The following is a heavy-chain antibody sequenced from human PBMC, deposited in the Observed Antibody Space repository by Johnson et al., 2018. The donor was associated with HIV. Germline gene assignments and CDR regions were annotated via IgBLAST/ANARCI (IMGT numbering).Heavy chain of an antibody. CDR1: GFTFSSYA. CDR3: AGPYKWRNDYGAFDI. D-gene: IGHD1-20*01. V-gene: IGHV3-33*08. Sequence: QVQLVESGGGLVQPGGSLRLSCAASGFTFSSYAMYWVRQAPGKGLEWVAVARFDEVSKYYIDSVKGRFTISRDNSKNTLYLQMNSLRAEDTAVYFCAGPYKWRNDYGAFDIWGQGTMVTVSS. J-gene: IGHJ3*02. CDR2: ARFDEVSK.